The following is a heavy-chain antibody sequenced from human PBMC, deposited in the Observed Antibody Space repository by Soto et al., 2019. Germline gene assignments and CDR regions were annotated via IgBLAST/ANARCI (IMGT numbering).Heavy chain of an antibody. Sequence: QVQLQESGPGLVKPSGTLSHTCAVSGGSISRSNWWSWVRQPPGKGLEWIGEIYQSGSTKYNPSLKSRVAISVDKSKNQFSLRLSSVTAADTAVYYCARVSGSYTAGFDYWGQGTLVTVSS. J-gene: IGHJ4*02. D-gene: IGHD1-26*01. CDR1: GGSISRSNW. CDR3: ARVSGSYTAGFDY. CDR2: IYQSGST. V-gene: IGHV4-4*02.